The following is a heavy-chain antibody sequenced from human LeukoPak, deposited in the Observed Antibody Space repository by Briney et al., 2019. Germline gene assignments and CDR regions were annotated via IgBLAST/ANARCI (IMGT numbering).Heavy chain of an antibody. D-gene: IGHD3-3*01. J-gene: IGHJ4*02. CDR2: ISYDGSNK. V-gene: IGHV3-30-3*01. CDR3: ARDYDYDFWSGLDY. Sequence: GGSLRLSCAASGFTFSSYAMHWVRQAPGKGLEWMAVISYDGSNKYYADSVKGRFTISRDNSKNTLYLQMNSLRAEDTAVYYCARDYDYDFWSGLDYWGQGTLVTVSS. CDR1: GFTFSSYA.